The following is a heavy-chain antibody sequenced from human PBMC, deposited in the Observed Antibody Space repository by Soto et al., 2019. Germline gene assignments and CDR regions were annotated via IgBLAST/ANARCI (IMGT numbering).Heavy chain of an antibody. CDR3: AREVTGTTRFWFDP. D-gene: IGHD1-7*01. V-gene: IGHV1-18*01. CDR2: ISAYNGNT. CDR1: GYTFTSYG. Sequence: ASVKVSRKASGYTFTSYGISWVRQAPGQGLEWMGWISAYNGNTNYAQKLQGRVNMTTDTSTSTAYMELRSLRSDDTAVYYCAREVTGTTRFWFDPWGQGTLVTVSS. J-gene: IGHJ5*02.